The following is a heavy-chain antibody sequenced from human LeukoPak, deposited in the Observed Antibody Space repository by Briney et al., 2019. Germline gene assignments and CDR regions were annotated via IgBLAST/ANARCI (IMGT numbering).Heavy chain of an antibody. Sequence: PGGSLRLSCAASGFTFSSYSMNWVRQAPGKGLEWVSSISSSSYIYYADSVKGRFTISRDNAKNSLYLQMNSLRAEDTAVYYCARGELIVGATYYFDYWGQGTLVTVSS. J-gene: IGHJ4*02. CDR2: ISSSSYI. D-gene: IGHD1-26*01. V-gene: IGHV3-21*01. CDR3: ARGELIVGATYYFDY. CDR1: GFTFSSYS.